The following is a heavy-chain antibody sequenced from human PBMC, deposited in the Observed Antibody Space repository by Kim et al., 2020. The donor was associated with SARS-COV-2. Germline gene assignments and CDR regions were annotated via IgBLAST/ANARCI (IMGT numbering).Heavy chain of an antibody. V-gene: IGHV2-70*01. CDR3: ARMGFYYYAMDV. J-gene: IGHJ6*02. Sequence: YYRTSLKTRLTISKDTSKNQVVLTMTNMDPADTATYYCARMGFYYYAMDVWGQGTTVTVSS.